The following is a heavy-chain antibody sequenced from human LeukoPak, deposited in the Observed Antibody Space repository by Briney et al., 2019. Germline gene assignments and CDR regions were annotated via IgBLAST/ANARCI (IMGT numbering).Heavy chain of an antibody. D-gene: IGHD6-13*01. CDR3: ARDIAATGTYTDY. J-gene: IGHJ4*02. Sequence: HPGGSLRLSCAASGFTFDDYAMHWVRQAPGKGLEWVSGISWNSGSIGYADSVKGRFTISRDNSKNTLYLQMNSLRTEDTAVYYCARDIAATGTYTDYWGQGTLVTVSS. CDR1: GFTFDDYA. V-gene: IGHV3-9*01. CDR2: ISWNSGSI.